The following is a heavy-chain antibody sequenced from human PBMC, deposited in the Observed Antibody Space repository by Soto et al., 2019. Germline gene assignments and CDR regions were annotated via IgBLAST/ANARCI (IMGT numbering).Heavy chain of an antibody. CDR3: ARGGGYDFWSGYQPFDY. D-gene: IGHD3-3*01. V-gene: IGHV1-8*01. CDR2: MNPNSGNT. Sequence: ASVKVSCKASGYTFTSYDINWVRQATGQGLEWMGWMNPNSGNTGYAQKFQGRVAMTRNTSISTAYMELSSLRSEDTAVYYCARGGGYDFWSGYQPFDYWGQGTLVTVSS. J-gene: IGHJ4*02. CDR1: GYTFTSYD.